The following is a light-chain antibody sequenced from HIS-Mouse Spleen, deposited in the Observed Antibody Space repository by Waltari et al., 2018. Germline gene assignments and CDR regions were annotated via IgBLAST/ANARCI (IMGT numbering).Light chain of an antibody. Sequence: QSVLTQPPSVSGAPGQRVTISCTGSSPNIGAGSDVHWYQQLPGTAPKLLIYGNSNRPSGVPDRFSGSKSGTSASLAITGLQAEDEADYYCQSYDSSLSAHYVFGTGTKVTVL. CDR3: QSYDSSLSAHYV. CDR2: GNS. V-gene: IGLV1-40*01. J-gene: IGLJ1*01. CDR1: SPNIGAGSD.